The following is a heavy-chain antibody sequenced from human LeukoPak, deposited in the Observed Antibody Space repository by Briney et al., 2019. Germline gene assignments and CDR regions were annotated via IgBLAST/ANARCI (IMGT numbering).Heavy chain of an antibody. V-gene: IGHV3-23*01. D-gene: IGHD3-10*01. CDR3: AKGDLWFGEPFDS. Sequence: GGTLRLSCAASGFTFSSYAMSWVRQAPGKGREWVSAISGSGGSTYYADSVKGRFTISSDNSKCTLYLQMNSLRAGDTAVYRCAKGDLWFGEPFDSWGQGTLVTVSS. CDR1: GFTFSSYA. J-gene: IGHJ4*02. CDR2: ISGSGGST.